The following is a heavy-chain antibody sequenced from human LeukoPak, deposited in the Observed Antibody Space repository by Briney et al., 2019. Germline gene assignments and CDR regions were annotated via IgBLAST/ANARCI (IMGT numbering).Heavy chain of an antibody. J-gene: IGHJ4*02. CDR3: ARGKWELLKDY. CDR2: INPNSGGT. V-gene: IGHV1-2*02. D-gene: IGHD1-26*01. CDR1: XXXFTGXY. Sequence: XXSCKXXXXXFTGXYMHWVRQAPGQGLEWMGWINPNSGGTNYAQKFQGRVTMTRDTSISTAYMELSRLRSDDTAVYYCARGKWELLKDYWGQGTLVTVSS.